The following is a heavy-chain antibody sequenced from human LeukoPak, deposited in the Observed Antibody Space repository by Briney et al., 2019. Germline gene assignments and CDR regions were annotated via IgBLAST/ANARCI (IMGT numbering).Heavy chain of an antibody. CDR2: IDHSGGT. D-gene: IGHD3-3*01. CDR1: GGSFSNYY. Sequence: SETLSLTCAVYGGSFSNYYWGWIRQPPGKGLEWIGEIDHSGGTNYNPSLKSRVTISIDTSKNQFSLKLNSVTAADTAVYYCARGLEYDFWSGNYSDAFGIWDQGTMVTVSS. J-gene: IGHJ3*02. V-gene: IGHV4-34*01. CDR3: ARGLEYDFWSGNYSDAFGI.